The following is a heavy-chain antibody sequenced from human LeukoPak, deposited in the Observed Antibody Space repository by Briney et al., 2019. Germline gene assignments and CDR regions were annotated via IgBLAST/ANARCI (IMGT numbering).Heavy chain of an antibody. J-gene: IGHJ6*03. CDR3: ARGILDATYYYYYMDV. D-gene: IGHD1-1*01. CDR2: INPNSGGT. Sequence: GASVKVSCKASGYTFTGYYMHYVRQAPGQGLEWMGWINPNSGGTHYAQKFQGRVTMTRDTSVNTIYMELSGLRSDDTAVYYCARGILDATYYYYYMDVWGKGTTVTVSS. CDR1: GYTFTGYY. V-gene: IGHV1-2*02.